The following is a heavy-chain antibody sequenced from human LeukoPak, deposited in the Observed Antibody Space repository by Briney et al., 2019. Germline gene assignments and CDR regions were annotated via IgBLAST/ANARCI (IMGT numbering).Heavy chain of an antibody. Sequence: PGGSLRLSCAASGFIFSTYGMHWVRQAPGKGLDWVAVIWYDGSYIYYADSVKGRFTISRDNSKNTMYLQMNSLRAEDTAVYYCAKIVQFTAATGTGLDYWGQGTLVTVSP. CDR3: AKIVQFTAATGTGLDY. J-gene: IGHJ4*02. V-gene: IGHV3-33*06. CDR2: IWYDGSYI. D-gene: IGHD6-13*01. CDR1: GFIFSTYG.